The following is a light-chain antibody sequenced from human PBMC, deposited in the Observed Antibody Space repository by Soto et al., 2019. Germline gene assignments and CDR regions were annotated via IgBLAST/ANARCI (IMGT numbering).Light chain of an antibody. CDR3: QQYDTSPWT. V-gene: IGKV1-5*03. J-gene: IGKJ1*01. CDR2: KTS. CDR1: QSISGW. Sequence: DIQMTQSPSTLSASVGDRVTITCRASQSISGWLAWYQQKPGKAPKLLIYKTSTLESGVPSRFSGSGSGTEFTLPISSLQPDDFATYYCQQYDTSPWTFGQGTKVEIK.